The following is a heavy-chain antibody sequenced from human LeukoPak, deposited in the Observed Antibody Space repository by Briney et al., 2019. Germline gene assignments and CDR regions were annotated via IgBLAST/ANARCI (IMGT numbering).Heavy chain of an antibody. V-gene: IGHV3-66*01. CDR3: ARAHDYVWGSYRSSYYFDY. D-gene: IGHD3-16*02. CDR1: GFTVSSNY. Sequence: GGSLRLSCAASGFTVSSNYMSWVRQAPGEGLEWVSVIYSGGSTYYADSVKGRFTISRDNSKNTLYLQMNSLRAEDTAVYYCARAHDYVWGSYRSSYYFDYWGQGTLVTVSS. J-gene: IGHJ4*02. CDR2: IYSGGST.